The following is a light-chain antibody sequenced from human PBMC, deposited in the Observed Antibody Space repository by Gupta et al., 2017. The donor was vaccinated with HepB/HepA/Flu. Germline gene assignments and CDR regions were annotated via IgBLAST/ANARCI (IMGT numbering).Light chain of an antibody. Sequence: QSALTQPASVSGSPGQPITISCTGTNNDIGDYNYVSWYQQHPGKAPKLLIYDVSNRPSGVSNRFSGSKSGNTASLTISGLQAEDEADYYCSSCTSSITRVFGTGTKVTVL. CDR3: SSCTSSITRV. V-gene: IGLV2-14*01. CDR1: NNDIGDYNY. CDR2: DVS. J-gene: IGLJ1*01.